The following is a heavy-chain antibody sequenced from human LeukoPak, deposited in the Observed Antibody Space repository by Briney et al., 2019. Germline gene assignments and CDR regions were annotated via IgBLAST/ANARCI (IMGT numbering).Heavy chain of an antibody. V-gene: IGHV1-46*01. CDR1: GDTFTSYY. J-gene: IGHJ5*02. CDR2: INPTGSST. D-gene: IGHD1-26*01. Sequence: ASVKVSCKASGDTFTSYYMHWVRQAPGQGLEWMVLINPTGSSTAYAQKFQGRVNITRDMSTSTDYMELSSLRSDDTAIYYCARDNSLGDNAWWFDPWGQGTLVTVSS. CDR3: ARDNSLGDNAWWFDP.